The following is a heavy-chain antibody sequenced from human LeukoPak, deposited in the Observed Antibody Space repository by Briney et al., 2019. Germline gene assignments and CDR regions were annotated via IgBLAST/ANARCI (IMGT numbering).Heavy chain of an antibody. D-gene: IGHD5-12*01. Sequence: GGSLRLSCAASGFTFSSYSMNWVRQAPGKGLEWVAFIRYDGSEKYYADSVKDRFTISRDNSKNTLYLQMNSLRAEDTAVYYCARAPWISDAFDIWGQGTMVTVSS. CDR2: IRYDGSEK. CDR3: ARAPWISDAFDI. V-gene: IGHV3-30*02. CDR1: GFTFSSYS. J-gene: IGHJ3*02.